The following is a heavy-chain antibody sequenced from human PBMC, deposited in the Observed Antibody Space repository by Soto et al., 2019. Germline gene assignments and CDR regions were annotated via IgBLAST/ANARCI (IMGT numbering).Heavy chain of an antibody. CDR2: ISYDGSNK. Sequence: QVQLVESGGGVVQPGRSLRLSCAASGFTFSSYGMHWVRQAPGKGLEWVAVISYDGSNKYYADSVKGRFTISRDNSKNTLYLQMNGLRAEDTAVYYCAKDRDDDFWGSFHYWGQGTLVTVSS. CDR3: AKDRDDDFWGSFHY. J-gene: IGHJ4*02. V-gene: IGHV3-30*18. D-gene: IGHD3-3*01. CDR1: GFTFSSYG.